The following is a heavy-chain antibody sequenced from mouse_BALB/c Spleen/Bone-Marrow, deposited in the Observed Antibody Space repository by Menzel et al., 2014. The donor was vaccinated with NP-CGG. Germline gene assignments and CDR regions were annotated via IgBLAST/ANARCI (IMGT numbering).Heavy chain of an antibody. J-gene: IGHJ2*01. CDR1: GFTFSSYG. Sequence: EVKVVESGGGLVQPGGSLKLSCAASGFTFSSYGMSWVRQTPDKRLELVATINTNGGNTYYPDSVKGRSTISRDNAKNTLYLQMSSLKSEDTAMYYCARGLDYWGQGTTLTVSS. CDR2: INTNGGNT. V-gene: IGHV5-6-3*01. CDR3: ARGLDY.